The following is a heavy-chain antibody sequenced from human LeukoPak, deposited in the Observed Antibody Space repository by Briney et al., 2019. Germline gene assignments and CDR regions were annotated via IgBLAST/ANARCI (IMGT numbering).Heavy chain of an antibody. CDR2: INADGDGT. Sequence: ASVKVSCKASGYTFTGKYMHWVRQAPGQGLEWMGWINADGDGTRYPQKFQGRVTMTRDTSITTAYMELYSLTSDDTAVYFCAPDSVVVRNSMNAFDIWGQGTMVTVSS. J-gene: IGHJ3*02. CDR1: GYTFTGKY. CDR3: APDSVVVRNSMNAFDI. D-gene: IGHD2-2*01. V-gene: IGHV1-2*02.